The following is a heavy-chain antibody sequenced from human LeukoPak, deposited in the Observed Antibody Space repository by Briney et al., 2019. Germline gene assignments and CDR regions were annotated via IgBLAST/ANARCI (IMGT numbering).Heavy chain of an antibody. D-gene: IGHD6-13*01. V-gene: IGHV3-43*02. Sequence: PGRSLRLSCAASGFTFDDYAMHWVRQAPGKGLEWVSLISGDGGSTYYADSVKGRFTISRDNSKNSLYLQMNSLRTEDTALYYCAKPDSSSWYGWFDPWGQGTLVTVSS. CDR2: ISGDGGST. CDR3: AKPDSSSWYGWFDP. J-gene: IGHJ5*02. CDR1: GFTFDDYA.